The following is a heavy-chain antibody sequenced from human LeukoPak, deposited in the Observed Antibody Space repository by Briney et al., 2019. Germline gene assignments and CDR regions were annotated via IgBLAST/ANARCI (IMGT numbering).Heavy chain of an antibody. V-gene: IGHV3-11*04. CDR3: ARVGTDNYDFWSGYLYYFDY. Sequence: GGSLRLSCAASEFTFSDYYMSWLRQAPGKGLEGVSYISSSGSTIYYADSVKGRFTISRDNAKNSLYLQMNSLRAEDTAVYYCARVGTDNYDFWSGYLYYFDYWGQGTLVTVSS. CDR1: EFTFSDYY. D-gene: IGHD3-3*01. CDR2: ISSSGSTI. J-gene: IGHJ4*02.